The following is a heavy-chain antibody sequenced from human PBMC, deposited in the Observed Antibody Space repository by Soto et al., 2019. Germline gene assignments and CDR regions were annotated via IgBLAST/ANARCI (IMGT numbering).Heavy chain of an antibody. V-gene: IGHV3-30-3*01. J-gene: IGHJ5*02. CDR1: GFTFSSYA. D-gene: IGHD3-16*01. CDR2: ISYDGSNK. Sequence: GGSLRLSCAASGFTFSSYAMHWVRQAPGKGLEWVAVISYDGSNKYYADSVKGRFTISRDNSKNTLYLQMNSLRAEDTAVYYCAREVTRGDDWFDPWGQGTLVTVSS. CDR3: AREVTRGDDWFDP.